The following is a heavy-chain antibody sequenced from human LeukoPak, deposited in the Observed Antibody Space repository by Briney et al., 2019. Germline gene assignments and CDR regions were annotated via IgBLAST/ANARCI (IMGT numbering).Heavy chain of an antibody. CDR2: ISGSGGST. J-gene: IGHJ6*02. CDR1: GFTVSSNY. D-gene: IGHD2-2*01. Sequence: TGGSLRLSCAASGFTVSSNYMSWVRQAPGKGLEWVSAISGSGGSTYYADSVKGRFTISRDNSKNTLYLQMNSLRAEDTAVYYCAKDTCSSTSCDYYYGMDVWGQGTTVTVSS. V-gene: IGHV3-23*01. CDR3: AKDTCSSTSCDYYYGMDV.